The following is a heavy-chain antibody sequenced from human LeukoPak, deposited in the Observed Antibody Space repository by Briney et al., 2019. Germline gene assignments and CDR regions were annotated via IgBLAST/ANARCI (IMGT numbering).Heavy chain of an antibody. CDR1: GFTFSNFG. Sequence: GGSLRLSCAASGFTFSNFGMHWVRQAPGKGLEWVAFTRYDESNKYYADSVKGRFTVSRDNSRNTLYLQMNSLRIEDTAVYYCAKDPSLECLSLPDYWGQGTLVTVSS. J-gene: IGHJ4*02. D-gene: IGHD3-3*01. CDR3: AKDPSLECLSLPDY. CDR2: TRYDESNK. V-gene: IGHV3-30*02.